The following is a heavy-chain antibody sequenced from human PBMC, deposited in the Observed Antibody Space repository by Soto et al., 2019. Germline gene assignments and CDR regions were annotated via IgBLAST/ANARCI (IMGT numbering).Heavy chain of an antibody. CDR3: ARGDSTDCSNGVCSFFYNHDMDV. V-gene: IGHV1-2*04. J-gene: IGHJ6*02. CDR2: INPKSGGT. D-gene: IGHD2-8*01. CDR1: GGTFSTYT. Sequence: QVQLVQSGAEVKTPGSSVRVSCKASGGTFSTYTLNWVRQAPGQGLEWLGRINPKSGGTSTAQKFQGWVTMTTDTSISTASMELTRLTSDDTAIYYCARGDSTDCSNGVCSFFYNHDMDVWGQGTTVTVSS.